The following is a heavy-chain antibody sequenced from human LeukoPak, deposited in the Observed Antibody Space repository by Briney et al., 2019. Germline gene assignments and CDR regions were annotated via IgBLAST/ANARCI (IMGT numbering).Heavy chain of an antibody. Sequence: PSETLSLTCAVYGGSFSAYYWSWIRQPPRKGLEWIGEINHSGSTSFNPSLKSRVTISVDTSKNQFSLKLNFVTAADTAVYYCARGPTFLYYCDDYPNWGQGTLVTVSS. J-gene: IGHJ4*02. CDR3: ARGPTFLYYCDDYPN. D-gene: IGHD4-17*01. V-gene: IGHV4-34*01. CDR1: GGSFSAYY. CDR2: INHSGST.